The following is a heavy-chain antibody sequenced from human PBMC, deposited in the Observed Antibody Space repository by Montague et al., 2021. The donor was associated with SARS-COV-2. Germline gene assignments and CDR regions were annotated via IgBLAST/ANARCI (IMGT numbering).Heavy chain of an antibody. Sequence: PALGKPTQTLTLTCTFSGFSLSTSGVGVGWIRQPPGKALEWLALXXWDDDKRYSPSLKSRLTITKDTSKNQVVLTMTNMDPVDTATYYCAHRKPTYYDILTGYYNAFDIWGQGTMVTVSS. V-gene: IGHV2-5*02. J-gene: IGHJ3*02. CDR1: GFSLSTSGVG. CDR2: XXWDDDK. CDR3: AHRKPTYYDILTGYYNAFDI. D-gene: IGHD3-9*01.